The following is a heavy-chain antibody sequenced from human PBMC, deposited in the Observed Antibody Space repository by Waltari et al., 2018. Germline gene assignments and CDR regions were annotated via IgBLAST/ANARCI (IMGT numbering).Heavy chain of an antibody. CDR1: GGSISSSCYY. J-gene: IGHJ4*02. D-gene: IGHD3-22*01. Sequence: QLQLQESGPGLVKPSETLSLTCTVSGGSISSSCYYWGWLRQPPGKGLEWIGSIYYSGSTYYNPSLKSRVTISVDTSKNQFSLKLSSVTAADTAVYYCARVPGYYDSSGYSIWGQGTLVTVSS. V-gene: IGHV4-39*07. CDR2: IYYSGST. CDR3: ARVPGYYDSSGYSI.